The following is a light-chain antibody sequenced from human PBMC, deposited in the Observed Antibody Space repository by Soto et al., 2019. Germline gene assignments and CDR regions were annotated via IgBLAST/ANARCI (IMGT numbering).Light chain of an antibody. Sequence: EIVLTQSPGTLSLSPGEGATLSCRASQSVRSNYLAWYQQKPGQAPRLLIFGASTRATGIPDRFSGSGSGTDFTLTITRLEPEDFAVYDCQQYGGSVYTFGQGTKVEIK. J-gene: IGKJ2*01. CDR2: GAS. V-gene: IGKV3-20*01. CDR3: QQYGGSVYT. CDR1: QSVRSNY.